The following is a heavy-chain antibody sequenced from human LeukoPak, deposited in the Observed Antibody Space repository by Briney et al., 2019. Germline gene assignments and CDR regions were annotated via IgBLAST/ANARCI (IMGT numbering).Heavy chain of an antibody. Sequence: GGSLRLSCAASGFTFSSYDMHWVRQATGKGLEWDSAIGTAGDTYYPGSVKGRFTISRENAKNSLYLQMNSLRAGDTAVYYCARATRLSPYYYYYMDVWGKGTTVTVSS. CDR1: GFTFSSYD. V-gene: IGHV3-13*01. J-gene: IGHJ6*03. CDR3: ARATRLSPYYYYYMDV. D-gene: IGHD2-2*01. CDR2: IGTAGDT.